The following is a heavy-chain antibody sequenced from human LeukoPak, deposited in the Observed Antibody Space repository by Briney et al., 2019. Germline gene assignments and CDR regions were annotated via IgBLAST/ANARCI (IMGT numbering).Heavy chain of an antibody. CDR1: GGTFSSYA. CDR2: IIPILGIA. J-gene: IGHJ6*02. V-gene: IGHV1-69*04. D-gene: IGHD1-26*01. Sequence: GASVKVSCKASGGTFSSYAISWVRQAPGQGLEWMGRIIPILGIANYAQKFQGRVTITAGKPTSTAYMELSSLRSEDTAVYYCARLVGDADGVPDYYGMDVWGQGTTVTVSS. CDR3: ARLVGDADGVPDYYGMDV.